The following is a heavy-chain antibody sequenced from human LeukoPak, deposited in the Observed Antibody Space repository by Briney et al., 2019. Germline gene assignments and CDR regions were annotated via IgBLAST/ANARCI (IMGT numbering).Heavy chain of an antibody. V-gene: IGHV3-21*01. CDR3: ARDPITIFGVVDY. CDR1: GFTFSSYS. D-gene: IGHD3-3*01. CDR2: ISSSSYI. Sequence: GGSLRLSCAASGFTFSSYSMNWVRQAPGKGLEWVSSISSSSYIYYADSVKGRFTISRDNAKNSLYLQMNSLRAEDTAVYYCARDPITIFGVVDYWGQGTLVTVSS. J-gene: IGHJ4*02.